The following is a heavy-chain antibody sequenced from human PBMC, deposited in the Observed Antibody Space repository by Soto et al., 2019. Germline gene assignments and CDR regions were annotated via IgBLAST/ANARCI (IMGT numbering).Heavy chain of an antibody. CDR3: AGAAAEGWCAP. Sequence: QVQLVESGGGVVQPGRSLRLSCEASGITISTYGMHWVRQAPGKGLEWVAVIWFDGRNKYYADSVKGRFTTSRDTSKNTLYLQMNSLRVEDTAVYYCAGAAAEGWCAPWGQGTLVTVSS. J-gene: IGHJ5*02. D-gene: IGHD6-13*01. CDR1: GITISTYG. V-gene: IGHV3-33*01. CDR2: IWFDGRNK.